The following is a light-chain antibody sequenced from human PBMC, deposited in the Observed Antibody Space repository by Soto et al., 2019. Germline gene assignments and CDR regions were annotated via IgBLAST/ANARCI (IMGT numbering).Light chain of an antibody. CDR1: QSVSSY. J-gene: IGKJ5*01. Sequence: EIVLTQSPATLSSSPXERVTLSCRASQSVSSYLAWYQQKPGQAPRLLIYDASNRATGIPARFSAGGSGTDFTLTISSLEPEDFAVYYCQQRSNWPITFGQGTRLEIK. V-gene: IGKV3-11*01. CDR3: QQRSNWPIT. CDR2: DAS.